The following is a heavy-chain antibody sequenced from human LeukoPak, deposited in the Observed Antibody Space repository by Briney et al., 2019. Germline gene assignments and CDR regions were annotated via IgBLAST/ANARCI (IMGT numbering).Heavy chain of an antibody. CDR3: ARVYSKLWFGELLYFDY. Sequence: ASVKVSCKASGYTFTSYGISWVRQAPGQGLEWMVWISAYNGNTNYAQKLQGRVTMTTDTSTSAAYMELRSLRSDDTAVYYCARVYSKLWFGELLYFDYWGQGTLVTVSS. J-gene: IGHJ4*02. D-gene: IGHD3-10*01. V-gene: IGHV1-18*01. CDR2: ISAYNGNT. CDR1: GYTFTSYG.